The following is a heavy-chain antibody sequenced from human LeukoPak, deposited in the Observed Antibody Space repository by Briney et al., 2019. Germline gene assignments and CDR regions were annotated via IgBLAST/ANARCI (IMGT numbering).Heavy chain of an antibody. CDR1: GFTFSNYW. V-gene: IGHV3-7*01. Sequence: GGSLRLSCAASGFTFSNYWMSWVRQAPGRGLEWVANIKYDGGEKYYVDSVKGRLTISRDDAKDSLYLQMNSLRAEDTAVYYWTRDFQAAYHYHMDVWGKGTLVTVSS. CDR2: IKYDGGEK. D-gene: IGHD6-25*01. J-gene: IGHJ6*03. CDR3: TRDFQAAYHYHMDV.